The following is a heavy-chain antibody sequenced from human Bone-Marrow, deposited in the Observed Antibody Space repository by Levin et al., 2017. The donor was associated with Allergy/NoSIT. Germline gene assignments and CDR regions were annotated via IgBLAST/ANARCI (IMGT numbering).Heavy chain of an antibody. CDR1: GGSINSYY. V-gene: IGHV3-9*01. D-gene: IGHD2-15*01. CDR2: ITWNSDDI. Sequence: LSLACTVSGGSINSYYWSWVRQPPGKGLEWVSSITWNSDDIGYADSVKGRFTISRDNAKNSLYLQMNSLRADDTAFYYCTAYCSGGSCSKIDYWGQGTLVTVSS. CDR3: TAYCSGGSCSKIDY. J-gene: IGHJ4*02.